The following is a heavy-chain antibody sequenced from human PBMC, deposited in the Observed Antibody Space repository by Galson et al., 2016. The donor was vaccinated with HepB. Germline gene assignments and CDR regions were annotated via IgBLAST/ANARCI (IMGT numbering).Heavy chain of an antibody. CDR1: GGTFNRYI. CDR2: IIPIFGTT. D-gene: IGHD6-13*01. V-gene: IGHV1-69*13. Sequence: SVKVSCKASGGTFNRYIINWVRLAPGQGPEWMGTIIPIFGTTNYAQRFQGRVTITADESTSTAFMDLSSLRSEDTAVYYCARVYSSTWYEGFDIWGQGTMVTVTS. J-gene: IGHJ3*02. CDR3: ARVYSSTWYEGFDI.